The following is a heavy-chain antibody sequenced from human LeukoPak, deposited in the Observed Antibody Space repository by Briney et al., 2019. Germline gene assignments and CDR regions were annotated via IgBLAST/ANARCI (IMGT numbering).Heavy chain of an antibody. V-gene: IGHV4-59*01. J-gene: IGHJ4*02. CDR2: IYYSGST. CDR1: GGSISSYY. D-gene: IGHD3-10*01. Sequence: PSETLSLTCTVSGGSISSYYWSRIRQPPGKGLEWIGYIYYSGSTNYNPSLKSRVTISVDTSKNQFSLKLSSVTAADTAVYYCARAAGFGELSVWGQGTLVTVSS. CDR3: ARAAGFGELSV.